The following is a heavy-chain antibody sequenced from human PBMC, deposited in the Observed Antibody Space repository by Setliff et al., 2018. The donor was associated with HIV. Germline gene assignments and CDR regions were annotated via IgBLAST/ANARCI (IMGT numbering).Heavy chain of an antibody. V-gene: IGHV4-61*08. CDR3: AGVQGGSDLDYYYYYMDV. J-gene: IGHJ6*03. D-gene: IGHD1-26*01. CDR2: IYTSGST. Sequence: SETLSLTCSVSGGSISSGGYYWSWIRQHPGKGLEGIGYIYTSGSTNYNPSLKSRVTISVDTSKNQFSLKLSSVTAADTAVYYCAGVQGGSDLDYYYYYMDVWGKGTTVTVS. CDR1: GGSISSGGYY.